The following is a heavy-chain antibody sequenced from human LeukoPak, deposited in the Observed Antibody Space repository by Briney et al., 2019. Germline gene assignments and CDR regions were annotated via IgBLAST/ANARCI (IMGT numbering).Heavy chain of an antibody. V-gene: IGHV3-48*03. CDR3: AELGITMIGGV. J-gene: IGHJ6*04. CDR2: ISSSGSTI. Sequence: GGSLRLSCAASRFIFSSYEMNWVRQAPGKGLEWVSYISSSGSTIYYADSVKGRFTISRDNAKNSLYLQVNSLRAEDTAVYYCAELGITMIGGVWGKGTTVTISS. D-gene: IGHD3-10*02. CDR1: RFIFSSYE.